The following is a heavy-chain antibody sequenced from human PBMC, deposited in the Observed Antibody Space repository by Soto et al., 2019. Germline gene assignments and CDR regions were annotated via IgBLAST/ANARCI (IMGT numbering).Heavy chain of an antibody. CDR1: GFTFSRNG. J-gene: IGHJ5*01. CDR3: ARWVGGSMSDNSGKYDS. V-gene: IGHV3-30*03. D-gene: IGHD3-22*01. CDR2: VSYDGSKK. Sequence: QVQLVESGGGVVQPGTSLRLTCAGSGFTFSRNGMHWVRQAPGKGLEWVALVSYDGSKKYYVDSVKCRFTISRDNSENTLYLQMNSLRAEDTAVYYCARWVGGSMSDNSGKYDSWGQGTLVTVSS.